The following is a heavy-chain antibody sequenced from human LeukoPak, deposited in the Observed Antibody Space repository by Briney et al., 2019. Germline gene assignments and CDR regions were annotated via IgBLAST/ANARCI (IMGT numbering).Heavy chain of an antibody. V-gene: IGHV4-31*03. CDR2: IYYSGST. D-gene: IGHD3-10*01. J-gene: IGHJ4*02. CDR1: GGSISRGGYY. CDR3: ARDRFGDYGDYFDY. Sequence: SETLSLTCTVSGGSISRGGYYWSWIRQHPGKGLEWIGYIYYSGSTYYNPSLKSRVTISVDTSKNQFSLKLSSVTAADTAVYYCARDRFGDYGDYFDYWGQGTLVTVSS.